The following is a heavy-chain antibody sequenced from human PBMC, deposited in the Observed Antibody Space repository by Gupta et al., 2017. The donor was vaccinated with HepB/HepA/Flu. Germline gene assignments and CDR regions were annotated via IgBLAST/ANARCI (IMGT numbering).Heavy chain of an antibody. CDR2: INTDGSNT. V-gene: IGHV3-74*01. D-gene: IGHD6-13*01. J-gene: IGHJ4*02. CDR3: ARSAAGTVAFDY. Sequence: EVQLVECGGGLVQPGASLRLSCAASGCTFSNHWMHWVRQAPGEGLVWVSRINTDGSNTTFSDSVEGRFSISRDNAKNTLFLQMNSLRAEDTAVYYCARSAAGTVAFDYWGQGTLVAVCS. CDR1: GCTFSNHW.